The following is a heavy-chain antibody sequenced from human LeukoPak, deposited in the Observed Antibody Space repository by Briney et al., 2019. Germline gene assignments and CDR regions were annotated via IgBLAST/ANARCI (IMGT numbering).Heavy chain of an antibody. J-gene: IGHJ5*02. CDR3: ARHVDGLVGVWGSYRHGNWFDP. CDR2: INHSGST. V-gene: IGHV4-4*02. D-gene: IGHD3-16*02. Sequence: SETLSLTCAVSGGSISSSNWWSWVRQPPGKGLEWIGEINHSGSTNYNPSLKSRVTISVDTSKNQFSLKLSSVTAADTAVYYCARHVDGLVGVWGSYRHGNWFDPWGQGTLVTVSS. CDR1: GGSISSSNW.